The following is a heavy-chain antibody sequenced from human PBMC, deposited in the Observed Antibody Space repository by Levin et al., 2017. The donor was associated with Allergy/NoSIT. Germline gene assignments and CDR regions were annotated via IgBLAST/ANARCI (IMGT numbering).Heavy chain of an antibody. CDR2: ISYGGSDK. CDR1: GFSFRSFG. Sequence: GGSLRLSCAASGFSFRSFGMHWVRQAPGKGLEWVAVISYGGSDKYYADSVKGRFTISRDNTKNTLYLQMNSLRSEDAAVYYCAKDVVFGTSSWSLDFWGQGTLVTVSS. CDR3: AKDVVFGTSSWSLDF. V-gene: IGHV3-30*18. D-gene: IGHD6-13*01. J-gene: IGHJ4*02.